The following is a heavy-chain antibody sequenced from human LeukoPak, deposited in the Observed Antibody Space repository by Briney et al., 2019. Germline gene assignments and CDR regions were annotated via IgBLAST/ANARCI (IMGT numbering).Heavy chain of an antibody. CDR1: GGSISSSSYY. CDR2: IYTSGST. Sequence: KASETLSLTCTVSGGSISSSSYYWSWIRQPAGKGLEWIGRIYTSGSTNYNPSLKSRVTMSVDTSKNQFSLKLSSVTAADTAVYYCARRPYDFWSGYYSHFDYWGQGTLVTVSS. CDR3: ARRPYDFWSGYYSHFDY. J-gene: IGHJ4*02. V-gene: IGHV4-61*02. D-gene: IGHD3-3*01.